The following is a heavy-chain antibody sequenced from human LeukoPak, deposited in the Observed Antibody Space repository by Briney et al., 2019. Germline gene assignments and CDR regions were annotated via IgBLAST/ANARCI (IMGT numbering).Heavy chain of an antibody. CDR2: IIPIFGTT. V-gene: IGHV1-69*05. D-gene: IGHD3-22*01. Sequence: SVKVSCEASGGTFSNYAISWVRQAPGQGLEWMGRIIPIFGTTNYAQKFQGRVTITTDESTSTAYMELSSLRSEDTAVYYCARGGEANYYDTSGYYLYYYWGQGTLVTVSS. CDR3: ARGGEANYYDTSGYYLYYY. CDR1: GGTFSNYA. J-gene: IGHJ4*02.